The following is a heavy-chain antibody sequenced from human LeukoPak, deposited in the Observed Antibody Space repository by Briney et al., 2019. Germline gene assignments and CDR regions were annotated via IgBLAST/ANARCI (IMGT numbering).Heavy chain of an antibody. CDR3: ARDQGGVGY. V-gene: IGHV3-7*01. J-gene: IGHJ4*02. Sequence: GGSLRLSCAASGFTFSSYEMNWVRQAPGKGLEWVANINEVGSQRYFVDSVKGRFTFSRDNGRNSLFLQMNNLRAEDTAVYYCARDQGGVGYWGQGTLVTVSS. D-gene: IGHD3-16*01. CDR1: GFTFSSYE. CDR2: INEVGSQR.